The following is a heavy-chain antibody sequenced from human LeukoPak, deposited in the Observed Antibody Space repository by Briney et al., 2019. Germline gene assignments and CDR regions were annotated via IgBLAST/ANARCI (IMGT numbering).Heavy chain of an antibody. CDR3: ASPAFDYGFPWYFDL. CDR2: ISYDGSNK. V-gene: IGHV3-30*03. D-gene: IGHD4-17*01. Sequence: GGSLRLSCAASGFTFSSYGMHWVRQAPGKGLEWVADISYDGSNKYYADSVKGRFTISRDNSKNTLYLQMNSLRAEDTAVYSCASPAFDYGFPWYFDLWGRGTLVTVSS. J-gene: IGHJ2*01. CDR1: GFTFSSYG.